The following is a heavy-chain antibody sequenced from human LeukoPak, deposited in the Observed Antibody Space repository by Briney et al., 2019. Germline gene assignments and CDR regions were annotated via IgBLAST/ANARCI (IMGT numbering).Heavy chain of an antibody. J-gene: IGHJ4*02. Sequence: SGGSLRLSCAASGFTLSSYAMHWVRQAPGKGLEYVSAISSNGGSTYYANSVKGRFTISRDNSKNTLYLQMGSLRAEDMAVYYCARDRESYCDILTGQIGTAYFDYWGQGTLVTVSS. V-gene: IGHV3-64*01. D-gene: IGHD3-9*01. CDR2: ISSNGGST. CDR1: GFTLSSYA. CDR3: ARDRESYCDILTGQIGTAYFDY.